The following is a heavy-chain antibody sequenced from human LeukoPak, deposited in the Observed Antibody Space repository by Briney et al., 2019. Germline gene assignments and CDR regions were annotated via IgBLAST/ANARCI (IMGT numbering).Heavy chain of an antibody. J-gene: IGHJ4*02. CDR2: IYYSGST. Sequence: SETLSLTCSVSGYSISSGYYWSWIRQPPGKGLEWIGYIYYSGSTNYNPSLKSRVTISVDTSKNQFSLKLSSVTAADTAVYYCARDLGYSSGWNYFDYWGQGTLVTVSS. V-gene: IGHV4-61*01. CDR1: GYSISSGYY. CDR3: ARDLGYSSGWNYFDY. D-gene: IGHD6-19*01.